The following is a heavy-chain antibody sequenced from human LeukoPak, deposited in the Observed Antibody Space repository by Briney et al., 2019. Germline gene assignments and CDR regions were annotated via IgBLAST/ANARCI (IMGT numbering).Heavy chain of an antibody. CDR3: ARWFGGVIVRYYFDY. CDR2: TNHSGST. J-gene: IGHJ4*02. D-gene: IGHD3-16*02. Sequence: SETLSLTCAVYGGSFSGYYWSWIRQPPGKGLEWIGETNHSGSTNYNPSLKSRVTISVDTSKNQFSLKLSSVTAADTAVYYRARWFGGVIVRYYFDYWGQGTLVTVSS. V-gene: IGHV4-34*01. CDR1: GGSFSGYY.